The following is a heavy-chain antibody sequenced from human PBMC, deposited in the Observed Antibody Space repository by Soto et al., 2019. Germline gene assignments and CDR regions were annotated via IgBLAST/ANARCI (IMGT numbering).Heavy chain of an antibody. Sequence: SETLSLTCTVSGGSISSYYWSWIRQPPGKGLEWIGYIYYSGSTNYNPSLKSRVTISVDTSKNQFSLKLSSVTAADTAVYYCARHPPLTVTTNIPGFDYWGQGTLVTVSS. J-gene: IGHJ4*02. CDR1: GGSISSYY. CDR2: IYYSGST. V-gene: IGHV4-59*08. CDR3: ARHPPLTVTTNIPGFDY. D-gene: IGHD4-17*01.